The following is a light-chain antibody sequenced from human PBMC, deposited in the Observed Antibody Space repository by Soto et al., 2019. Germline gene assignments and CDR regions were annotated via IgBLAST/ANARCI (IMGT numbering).Light chain of an antibody. V-gene: IGLV2-14*01. CDR2: EVN. Sequence: QSVLAQPSSVSGSPGQSITIFCTGTSTDVGGYNYVSWYQHHPGKGPKLIIYEVNNRPSGVSDRFSGSKSGNKASLTISNLXAEDESDYYCGSYTSTDTPFVFGTGTKVTVL. CDR1: STDVGGYNY. CDR3: GSYTSTDTPFV. J-gene: IGLJ1*01.